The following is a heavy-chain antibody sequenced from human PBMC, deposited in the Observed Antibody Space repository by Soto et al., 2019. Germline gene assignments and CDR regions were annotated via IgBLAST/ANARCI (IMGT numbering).Heavy chain of an antibody. J-gene: IGHJ4*02. CDR2: IYYSGST. D-gene: IGHD3-3*02. V-gene: IGHV4-30-4*01. Sequence: QVQLQESGPGLVKPSQTLSLTCTVSGGSISSGDYYWSWIRQPPGKGLEWIGYIYYSGSTYYHPSITTRVNISVDTYKNPFSLKLSSVTAADTAVYYCARDYAVRDEALIYWGQGTLVTVSS. CDR1: GGSISSGDYY. CDR3: ARDYAVRDEALIY.